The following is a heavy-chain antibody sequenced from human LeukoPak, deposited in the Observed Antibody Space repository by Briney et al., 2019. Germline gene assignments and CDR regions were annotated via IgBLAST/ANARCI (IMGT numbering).Heavy chain of an antibody. V-gene: IGHV4-39*01. D-gene: IGHD5-18*01. Sequence: SETLSLTCTVSGGSISSSSYYWGWIRQPPGKGLEWIGSLYYSGSTYYNPSLKSRVTISVDTSKNQFSLKLSSVTAADTAVYYCARQSGYSYGRPENLSDYWGQGTLVTVSS. CDR3: ARQSGYSYGRPENLSDY. J-gene: IGHJ4*02. CDR2: LYYSGST. CDR1: GGSISSSSYY.